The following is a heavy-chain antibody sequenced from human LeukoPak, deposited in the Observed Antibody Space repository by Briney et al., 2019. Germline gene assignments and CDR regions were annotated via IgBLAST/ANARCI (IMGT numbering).Heavy chain of an antibody. J-gene: IGHJ4*02. V-gene: IGHV1-69*05. D-gene: IGHD3-22*01. Sequence: ASVKVSCKASGGTFSSYAISWVRQAPGQGLEWMGGIIPIFGTANYAQKFQGRVTITTDESTSTAYMELSSLRSEDTAVYYCARAPGGLNYYDSSGYYDYFDYWGQGTLVTVSS. CDR2: IIPIFGTA. CDR1: GGTFSSYA. CDR3: ARAPGGLNYYDSSGYYDYFDY.